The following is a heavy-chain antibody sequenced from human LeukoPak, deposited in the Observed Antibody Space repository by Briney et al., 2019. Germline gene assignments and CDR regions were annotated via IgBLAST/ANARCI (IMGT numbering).Heavy chain of an antibody. CDR1: GGSFSGYY. V-gene: IGHV4-34*01. Sequence: SETLSLTCAVYGGSFSGYYWSWIRQPPGKGLEWIGEINHSGSTNYNPSLKSRVTISVDTSKNQFSLKLSSVTAADTAVYYCARDFRDGYNDAFDIWGQGTMVTVSS. CDR3: ARDFRDGYNDAFDI. D-gene: IGHD5-24*01. CDR2: INHSGST. J-gene: IGHJ3*02.